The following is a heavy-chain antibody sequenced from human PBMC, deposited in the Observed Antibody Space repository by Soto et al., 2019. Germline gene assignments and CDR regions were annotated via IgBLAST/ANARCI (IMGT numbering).Heavy chain of an antibody. CDR1: GYSFTSYW. CDR2: IDPSDSYT. CDR3: ARRHGRYYYYGMDV. Sequence: LGESLKISCKGSGYSFTSYWISRVRQMPGKGLEWMGRIDPSDSYTNYSPSFQGHVTISADKSISTAYLQWSSLKASDTAMYYCARRHGRYYYYGMDVWGQGTTVTVSS. J-gene: IGHJ6*02. V-gene: IGHV5-10-1*01.